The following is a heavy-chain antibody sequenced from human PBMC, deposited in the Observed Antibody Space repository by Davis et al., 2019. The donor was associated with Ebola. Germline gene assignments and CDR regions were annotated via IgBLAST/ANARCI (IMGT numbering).Heavy chain of an antibody. CDR2: TYYRSKWYN. CDR3: AREGIAAAGTLLYYYYGMDV. D-gene: IGHD6-13*01. CDR1: GDSVSRNSAA. Sequence: SQTLSLTCAISGDSVSRNSAAWNWIRQSPSRGLEWLGRTYYRSKWYNDYAVSVKSRITINPDTSKNQFSLQLNSVTPEDTAVYYCAREGIAAAGTLLYYYYGMDVWGQGTTVTVSS. J-gene: IGHJ6*02. V-gene: IGHV6-1*01.